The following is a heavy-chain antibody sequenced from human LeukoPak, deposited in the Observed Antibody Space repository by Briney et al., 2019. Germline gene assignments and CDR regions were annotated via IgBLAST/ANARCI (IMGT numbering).Heavy chain of an antibody. CDR3: ARARVAAAGPFVY. V-gene: IGHV4-59*01. D-gene: IGHD6-13*01. Sequence: SETLSLTCTVSGGSISSYYWSWIRQPPGKGLEWIGYIYYSGSTNYNPTLKSRVTISVDTSKNQFSLKLSSVTAADTAVYYCARARVAAAGPFVYWGQGTLVTVSS. J-gene: IGHJ4*02. CDR1: GGSISSYY. CDR2: IYYSGST.